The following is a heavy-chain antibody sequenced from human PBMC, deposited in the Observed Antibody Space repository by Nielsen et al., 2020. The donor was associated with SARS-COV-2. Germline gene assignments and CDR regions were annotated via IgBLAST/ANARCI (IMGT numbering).Heavy chain of an antibody. J-gene: IGHJ4*02. D-gene: IGHD6-13*01. V-gene: IGHV1-69*13. CDR1: GGTFSSYA. CDR3: ARDIGQGLADSSSWYPFDY. Sequence: SVKVSCKASGGTFSSYAISWVRQAPGQGLEWMGGIIPIFGTANYAQKFQGRVTITADESTSTAYMELRSLRSDDTAVYYCARDIGQGLADSSSWYPFDYWGQGTLVTVSS. CDR2: IIPIFGTA.